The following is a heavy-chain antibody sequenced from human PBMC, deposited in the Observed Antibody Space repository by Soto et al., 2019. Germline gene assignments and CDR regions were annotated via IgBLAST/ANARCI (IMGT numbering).Heavy chain of an antibody. D-gene: IGHD2-2*01. Sequence: EVQLLESGGGLVQPGGSLRLSCAASGFTFSSYAMSWVRQAPGKGLEWVSAISGSGGSTYYADSVTGRFTISRDNSKNTLSLQMNSLRAEDTAVYYCAKDRRGDIVVVPAAMFDYWGQGTLVTVSS. V-gene: IGHV3-23*01. CDR2: ISGSGGST. J-gene: IGHJ4*02. CDR3: AKDRRGDIVVVPAAMFDY. CDR1: GFTFSSYA.